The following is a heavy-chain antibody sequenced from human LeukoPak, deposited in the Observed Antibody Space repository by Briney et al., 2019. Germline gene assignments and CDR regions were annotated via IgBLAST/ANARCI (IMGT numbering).Heavy chain of an antibody. CDR1: GFTLSSYY. CDR3: ARGTYYYDGPFDP. J-gene: IGHJ5*02. Sequence: GGSLRLSCTASGFTLSSYYMTWIRQAPGKGLEWLSYISGSGDTISYADSVKGRFTISRDNAKNSVYLQMNSLRAEDTAVYYCARGTYYYDGPFDPWGQGTLVTVSS. V-gene: IGHV3-11*01. CDR2: ISGSGDTI. D-gene: IGHD3-22*01.